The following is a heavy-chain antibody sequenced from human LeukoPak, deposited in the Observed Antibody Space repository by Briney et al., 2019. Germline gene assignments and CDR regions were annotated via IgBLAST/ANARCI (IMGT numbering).Heavy chain of an antibody. V-gene: IGHV4-61*02. CDR3: AIYSGRFSPTRGAFDI. J-gene: IGHJ3*02. Sequence: SQTLSLTCTVSGGSISSGSYYWSWIRQPAGKGLEWIGRIYTSGSTNYNPSLKSRVTISVDTSKNQFSLKLSSVTAADTAVYYCAIYSGRFSPTRGAFDIWGQGTMVTVSS. D-gene: IGHD1-26*01. CDR1: GGSISSGSYY. CDR2: IYTSGST.